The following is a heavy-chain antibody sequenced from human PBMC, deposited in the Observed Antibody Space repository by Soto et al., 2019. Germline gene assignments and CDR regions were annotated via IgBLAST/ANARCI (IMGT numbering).Heavy chain of an antibody. CDR3: AKMRREVVVSAPDGIDP. Sequence: QVQLVESGGGVVQPGRSLRLSCAASGFTFSSYGMHWVRQAPGKGLEWVAVISYDGSNKYYADSVKGRFTISRDNSKNTLYLPMNVLRAEDTVLYYCAKMRREVVVSAPDGIDPWGQGTLVTVSS. CDR2: ISYDGSNK. J-gene: IGHJ5*02. CDR1: GFTFSSYG. D-gene: IGHD2-15*01. V-gene: IGHV3-30*18.